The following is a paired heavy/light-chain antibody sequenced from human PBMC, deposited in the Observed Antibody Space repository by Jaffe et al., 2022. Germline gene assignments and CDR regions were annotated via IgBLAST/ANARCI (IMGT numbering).Light chain of an antibody. V-gene: IGKV1-9*01. CDR2: AAS. Sequence: DIQLTQSPSFLSASVGDRVTITCRASQGISSYLAWYQQKPGKAPKLLIYAASTLQSGVPSRFSGSGSGTEFTLTISSLQPEDFATYYCQQLNSYPPLTFGGGTKVEIK. CDR3: QQLNSYPPLT. J-gene: IGKJ4*01. CDR1: QGISSY.
Heavy chain of an antibody. D-gene: IGHD6-13*01. CDR1: GFSLSTSGVG. Sequence: QITLKESGPTLVKPTQTLTLTCTFSGFSLSTSGVGVGWIRQPPGKALEWLALIYWDDDKRYSPSLKSRLTITKDTSKNQVVLTMTNMDPVDTATYYCAHRLPRRGSSWYSFSKTDNWFDPWGQGTLVTVSS. CDR3: AHRLPRRGSSWYSFSKTDNWFDP. CDR2: IYWDDDK. V-gene: IGHV2-5*02. J-gene: IGHJ5*02.